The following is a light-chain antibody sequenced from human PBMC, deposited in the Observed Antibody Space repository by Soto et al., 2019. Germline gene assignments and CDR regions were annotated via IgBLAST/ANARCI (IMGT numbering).Light chain of an antibody. CDR1: TGAVTSGHY. J-gene: IGLJ2*01. V-gene: IGLV7-46*01. Sequence: QAVVTQEPSLTVSPGGTVTLTSGSSTGAVTSGHYPYWFQQKPGQAPRTLIYDTTNKHSWTPARFSGSLLGGKAALTLSGAQPEDEAEYYCLLSYSGGRPVVFGGGTKLTVL. CDR2: DTT. CDR3: LLSYSGGRPVV.